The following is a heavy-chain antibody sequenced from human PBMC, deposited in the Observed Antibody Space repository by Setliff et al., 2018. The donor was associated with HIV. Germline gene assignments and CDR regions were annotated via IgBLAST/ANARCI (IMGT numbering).Heavy chain of an antibody. CDR2: IRTKAYSGTT. V-gene: IGHV3-49*04. CDR3: SRDVLTNNYYYYGMDV. J-gene: IGHJ6*02. D-gene: IGHD4-4*01. CDR1: GIIFSNYG. Sequence: PGGSLRLSCAASGIIFSNYGMHWVRQAPGKGLEWVAFIRTKAYSGTTEYAASVKDRFTISRDDSKSIAYLQMNSLKTEDSAVYYCSRDVLTNNYYYYGMDVWGQGTTVTVSS.